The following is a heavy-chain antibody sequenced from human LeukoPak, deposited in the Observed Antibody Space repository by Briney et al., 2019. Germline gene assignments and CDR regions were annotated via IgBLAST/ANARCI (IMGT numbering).Heavy chain of an antibody. V-gene: IGHV4-34*01. CDR2: INHSGST. CDR3: ARHGRRMVRGNYYFDY. Sequence: SETLSLTCAVYGGSFSGYYWSWIRQPPGKGLEWIGEINHSGSTNYKSSLKSRVTISVDTSKNQFSLKLTSVTAADTAVYYCARHGRRMVRGNYYFDYWGQGTLVTVSS. CDR1: GGSFSGYY. J-gene: IGHJ4*02. D-gene: IGHD3-10*01.